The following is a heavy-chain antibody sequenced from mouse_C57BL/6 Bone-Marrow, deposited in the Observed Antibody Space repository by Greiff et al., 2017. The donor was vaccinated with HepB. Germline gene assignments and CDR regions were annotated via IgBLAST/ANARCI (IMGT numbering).Heavy chain of an antibody. Sequence: VQLQQSGAELVRPGASVKLSCTASGFNIKDDYMHWVKQRPEQGLEWIGWIDPENGDTEYASKFKGKATLTVDKSSSTAYMELNSLTSEDSAVYYCARSNWVLYYYAMDYWGQGTSVTVSS. J-gene: IGHJ4*01. CDR2: IDPENGDT. CDR1: GFNIKDDY. V-gene: IGHV14-4*01. CDR3: ARSNWVLYYYAMDY. D-gene: IGHD4-1*01.